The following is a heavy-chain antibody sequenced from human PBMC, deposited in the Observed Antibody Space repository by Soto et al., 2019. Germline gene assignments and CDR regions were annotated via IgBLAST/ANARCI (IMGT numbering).Heavy chain of an antibody. CDR3: ARDVLRYFRVNWFDP. CDR2: INPYNGNT. Sequence: GASVKVSCKASGYTFTSYGISWVRQAPGQGLEWMGWINPYNGNTKYAQKLQGRVTMTTDTSTSTAYMELRSLRSDDTAVYYCARDVLRYFRVNWFDPWGQGTLVTVSS. CDR1: GYTFTSYG. J-gene: IGHJ5*02. D-gene: IGHD3-9*01. V-gene: IGHV1-18*01.